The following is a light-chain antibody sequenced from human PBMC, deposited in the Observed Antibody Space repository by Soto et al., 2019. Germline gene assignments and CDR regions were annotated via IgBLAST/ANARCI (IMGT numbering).Light chain of an antibody. Sequence: DIQMTQSPSTLSGSVGDRVTITCQPSQTISSWLAWYQQKPGKAPKLLIYKASTLKSGVPSRFSGSGSGTEFTLTISSXQPDDFATYYCQHYNSYSEAFGQGTKVDTK. J-gene: IGKJ1*01. V-gene: IGKV1-5*03. CDR3: QHYNSYSEA. CDR2: KAS. CDR1: QTISSW.